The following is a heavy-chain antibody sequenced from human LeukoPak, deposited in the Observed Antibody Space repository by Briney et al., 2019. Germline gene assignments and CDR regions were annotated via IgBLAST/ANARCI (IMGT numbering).Heavy chain of an antibody. CDR2: IYYSGST. V-gene: IGHV4-59*01. CDR3: ARTNPPATYYYDSSGSLYYYYYGMDV. CDR1: GXSISSYY. J-gene: IGHJ6*02. Sequence: SETLSLTCTVSGXSISSYYWSWIRQPPGKGREWIGYIYYSGSTNYNPSLKSRVTISVDTSKNQFSLKLSSVTAADTAVYYCARTNPPATYYYDSSGSLYYYYYGMDVWGQGITVTVSS. D-gene: IGHD3-22*01.